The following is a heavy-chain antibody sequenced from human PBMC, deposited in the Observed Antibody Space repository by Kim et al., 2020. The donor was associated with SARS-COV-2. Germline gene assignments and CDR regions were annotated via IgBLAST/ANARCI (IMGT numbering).Heavy chain of an antibody. CDR1: GYSFTSYW. J-gene: IGHJ6*02. CDR2: IDPSDSYT. Sequence: GESLKISCKGSGYSFTSYWISWVRQMPGKGLEWMGRIDPSDSYTNYSPSFQGHVTISADKSISTAYLQWSSLKASDTAMYYCARQVRAYDSSGYYYYYGMDVWGQGTTVTVSS. CDR3: ARQVRAYDSSGYYYYYGMDV. V-gene: IGHV5-10-1*01. D-gene: IGHD3-22*01.